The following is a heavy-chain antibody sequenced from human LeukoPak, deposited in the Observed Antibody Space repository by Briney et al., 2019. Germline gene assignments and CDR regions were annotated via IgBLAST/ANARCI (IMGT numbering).Heavy chain of an antibody. CDR3: AKDPSGIRQSIDYDSSGYYWGY. J-gene: IGHJ4*02. V-gene: IGHV3-23*01. D-gene: IGHD3-22*01. CDR2: ISGSGGST. CDR1: GFTFSSYA. Sequence: GGSLRLSCAASGFTFSSYAMSWVRQAPGKGLEWVSAISGSGGSTYYADSVKGRFTISRDDSKNTLYLQMNSLRAEDTAVYYCAKDPSGIRQSIDYDSSGYYWGYWGQGTLVTVSS.